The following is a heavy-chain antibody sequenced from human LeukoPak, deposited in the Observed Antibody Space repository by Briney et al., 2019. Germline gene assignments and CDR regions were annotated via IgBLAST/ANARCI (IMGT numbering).Heavy chain of an antibody. CDR2: ISASGGST. CDR3: ARSNDFWSGPIRNYYYYMDV. Sequence: GGSLRLSCAASEFTFNNYAMSWFRQAPGKGLEWVSVISASGGSTHYADSVKGRFTISRDNSKNTLYLQMNSLRPEDTAIYYCARSNDFWSGPIRNYYYYMDVWGKGTTVTVSS. V-gene: IGHV3-23*01. CDR1: EFTFNNYA. D-gene: IGHD3-3*01. J-gene: IGHJ6*03.